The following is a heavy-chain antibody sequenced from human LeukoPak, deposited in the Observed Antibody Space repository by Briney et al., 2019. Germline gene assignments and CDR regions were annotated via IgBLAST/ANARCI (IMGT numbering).Heavy chain of an antibody. CDR3: AKTSVAGTRYNYYAMDV. CDR1: GFTSSSYA. Sequence: PGGSLRLSCAASGFTSSSYAMGWVRQAPGKGLEWVSAISGSGGSTYYADSVKGRFTVSRDNYKNTLSLQMKSLRAEDTAVYYCAKTSVAGTRYNYYAMDVWGQGTTVTVSS. J-gene: IGHJ6*02. CDR2: ISGSGGST. D-gene: IGHD6-13*01. V-gene: IGHV3-23*01.